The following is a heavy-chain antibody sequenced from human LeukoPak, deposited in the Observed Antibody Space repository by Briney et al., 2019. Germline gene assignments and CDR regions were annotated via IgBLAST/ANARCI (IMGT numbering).Heavy chain of an antibody. D-gene: IGHD5-12*01. CDR3: ARGGGYDFYYYYMDV. CDR2: IYYSWST. J-gene: IGHJ6*03. CDR1: GGSITSYY. V-gene: IGHV4-59*01. Sequence: PSETLSLTCTVSGGSITSYYWSWIRQPPGQGLEWMGYIYYSWSTNYNPSLKSRVTISVDKSKNQFSLKLSSVTAADTAVYYCARGGGYDFYYYYMDVWGKGTTVTISS.